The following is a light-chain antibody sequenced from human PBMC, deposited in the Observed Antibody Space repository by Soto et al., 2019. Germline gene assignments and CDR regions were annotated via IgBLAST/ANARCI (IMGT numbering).Light chain of an antibody. CDR1: SSDVGGYNF. CDR2: DVI. J-gene: IGLJ1*01. CDR3: CSYAGSYTHV. Sequence: QSALTQTASVSASPGQSITISCTGTSSDVGGYNFVSWYQQHPGKAPKLMIYDVIKRPSGVPDRFSGSTSGNTASLTIYGLQAEDEADYYCCSYAGSYTHVFGTGTKLTVL. V-gene: IGLV2-11*01.